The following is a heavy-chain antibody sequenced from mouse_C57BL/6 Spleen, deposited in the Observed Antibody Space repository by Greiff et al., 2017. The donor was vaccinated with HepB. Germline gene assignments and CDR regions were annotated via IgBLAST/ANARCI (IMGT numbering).Heavy chain of an antibody. CDR2: IDPSDSYT. Sequence: QVQLQQPGAELVMPGASVKLSCKASGYTFTSYWMHWVKQRPGQGLEWIGEIDPSDSYTNYNQKFKGKSTLTVDKSSSTAYMQLSSLTSEDSAVYYCARTYYYGPYYFDYWGQGTTLTVSS. CDR1: GYTFTSYW. CDR3: ARTYYYGPYYFDY. J-gene: IGHJ2*01. D-gene: IGHD1-1*01. V-gene: IGHV1-69*01.